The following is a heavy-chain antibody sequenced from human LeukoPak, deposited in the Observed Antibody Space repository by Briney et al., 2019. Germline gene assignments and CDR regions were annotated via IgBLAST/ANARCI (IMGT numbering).Heavy chain of an antibody. V-gene: IGHV3-23*01. CDR3: AKDPLYYYDSSGRFDY. Sequence: GGSLRLSCAASGFTFSIYAMSWVRQAPGKGLEWVSAISGSGGSTYYADSVKGRFTISRDNSKNTLYLQMNSLRAEDTAVYYCAKDPLYYYDSSGRFDYWGQGTLVTVSS. J-gene: IGHJ4*02. CDR2: ISGSGGST. CDR1: GFTFSIYA. D-gene: IGHD3-22*01.